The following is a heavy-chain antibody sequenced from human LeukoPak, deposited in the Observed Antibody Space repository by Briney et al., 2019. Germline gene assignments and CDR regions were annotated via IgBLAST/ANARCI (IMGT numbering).Heavy chain of an antibody. J-gene: IGHJ5*02. Sequence: VASVNVSCKSSGDTFSSYTFNWVRQAPGQGLEWMGRIIPLLGIVDYAQRFQGRVTITADKSTSTSYMELSSLRSDDTAVYYCASGQQYCTTSTCSLNWFDPWGQGTLVTVSS. CDR1: GDTFSSYT. V-gene: IGHV1-69*02. CDR2: IIPLLGIV. D-gene: IGHD2/OR15-2a*01. CDR3: ASGQQYCTTSTCSLNWFDP.